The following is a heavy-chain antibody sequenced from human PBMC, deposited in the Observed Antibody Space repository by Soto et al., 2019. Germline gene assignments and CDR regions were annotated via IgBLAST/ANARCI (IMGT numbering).Heavy chain of an antibody. V-gene: IGHV1-8*01. J-gene: IGHJ4*02. CDR2: LNPKSGMT. D-gene: IGHD1-26*01. Sequence: QVQLVQSGPEVKKPGASEKVSCKASGYTFTTYDFNWVRQAPGQGLEWMGWLNPKSGMTGSAQKFQGRVTMTRDSSISSVYMELSSLRSEDTAVYYGARVAGSPDYWGQGTLVTVAS. CDR1: GYTFTTYD. CDR3: ARVAGSPDY.